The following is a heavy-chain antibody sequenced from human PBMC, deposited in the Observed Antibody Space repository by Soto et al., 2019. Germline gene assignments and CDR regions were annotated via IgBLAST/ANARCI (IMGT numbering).Heavy chain of an antibody. D-gene: IGHD3-3*01. Sequence: ASVKVSCKASGYTFTSYDINWVRQATGQRLEWMGWINAGNGNTKYSQKFQGRVTITRDTSASTAYMELSSLRSEDTAVYYCAGGGVGYYYYYGLDVWGQGTTVTVSS. V-gene: IGHV1-3*01. CDR3: AGGGVGYYYYYGLDV. CDR2: INAGNGNT. J-gene: IGHJ6*02. CDR1: GYTFTSYD.